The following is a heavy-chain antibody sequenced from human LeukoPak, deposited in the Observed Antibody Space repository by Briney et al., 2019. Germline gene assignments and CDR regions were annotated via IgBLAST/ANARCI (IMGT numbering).Heavy chain of an antibody. V-gene: IGHV3-73*01. CDR2: IRSKANSYAT. CDR3: TSASDHHRD. J-gene: IGHJ4*02. Sequence: GGSLRLSCAASGFTFSGSAMHWVRQAPGKGLEWVGRIRSKANSYATAYAASVKGRFTISRDDSKNTAYLQMNSLKTEDTAVYYCTSASDHHRDWGQGTLVTVSS. D-gene: IGHD1-14*01. CDR1: GFTFSGSA.